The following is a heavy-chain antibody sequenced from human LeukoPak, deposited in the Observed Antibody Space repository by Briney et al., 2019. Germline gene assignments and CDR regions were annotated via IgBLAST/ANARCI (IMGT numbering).Heavy chain of an antibody. CDR1: GGSISSHY. Sequence: PSGTLSLTCTVSGGSISSHYWSWIRQPPGKGLEWIGHIYYSGSPNYNPSVKSRVTISVDTSKKQFSLKLSSVTAADTAVYYCVSYDFTRGCRYWGQGTLVTVSS. CDR3: VSYDFTRGCRY. CDR2: IYYSGSP. J-gene: IGHJ4*02. V-gene: IGHV4-59*11. D-gene: IGHD2/OR15-2a*01.